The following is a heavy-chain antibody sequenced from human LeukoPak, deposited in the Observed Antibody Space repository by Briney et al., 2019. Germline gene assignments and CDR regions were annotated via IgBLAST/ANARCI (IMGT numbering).Heavy chain of an antibody. CDR2: IKQDGSEK. D-gene: IGHD4-23*01. CDR3: ARDKTPYY. Sequence: GGSLRLSCAASGFTFNNYWMSWVRQAPGKGLEWVANIKQDGSEKYYVDSVKGRFTISRDNAKNSLYLQMNSLRAEDTAVYYCARDKTPYYWGQGTLVTVSS. CDR1: GFTFNNYW. J-gene: IGHJ4*02. V-gene: IGHV3-7*01.